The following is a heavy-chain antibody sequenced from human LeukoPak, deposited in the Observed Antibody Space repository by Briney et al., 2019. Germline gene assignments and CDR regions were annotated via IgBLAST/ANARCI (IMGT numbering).Heavy chain of an antibody. D-gene: IGHD3-10*01. CDR1: GGSISSYY. CDR2: IYYSGST. V-gene: IGHV4-30-4*08. J-gene: IGHJ4*02. Sequence: MSSETLSLTCTVSGGSISSYYWSWIRQPPGKGLEWIGYIYYSGSTYYNPSLKSRVTISVDTSKNQFSLKLSSVTAADTAVYYCARDPWGWFGEGGFDYWGQGTLVTVSS. CDR3: ARDPWGWFGEGGFDY.